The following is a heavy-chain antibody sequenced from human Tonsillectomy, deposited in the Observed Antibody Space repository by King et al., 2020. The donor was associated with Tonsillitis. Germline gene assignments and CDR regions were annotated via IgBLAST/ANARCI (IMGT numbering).Heavy chain of an antibody. D-gene: IGHD3-22*01. CDR2: ISYDGSNK. Sequence: VQLVESGGGVVQPGRSLRLSCAASGFTFSSYGMHWVRQAPGKGLEWVAVISYDGSNKYYADSVKGRFTISRDNSKNTLYLQMNSLRAEDTAVYYCAVLEYYYDSSGPQGAFDIWGQGKMVTVSS. CDR1: GFTFSSYG. V-gene: IGHV3-30*03. J-gene: IGHJ3*02. CDR3: AVLEYYYDSSGPQGAFDI.